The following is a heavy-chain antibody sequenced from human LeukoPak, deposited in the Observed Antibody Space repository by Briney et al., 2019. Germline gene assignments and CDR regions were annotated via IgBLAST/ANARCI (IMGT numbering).Heavy chain of an antibody. Sequence: GGSLRLSCAASGFTFSSYAMSWVRQAPGKGLEWVSTISSSGSDTYYADSVKGRFTISRDSSKNTVFLQMNSLRAEDTALYYCAKTRGYCTGGSFYGDYWGQGTLVTVSS. CDR2: ISSSGSDT. V-gene: IGHV3-23*01. CDR3: AKTRGYCTGGSFYGDY. D-gene: IGHD2-15*01. CDR1: GFTFSSYA. J-gene: IGHJ4*02.